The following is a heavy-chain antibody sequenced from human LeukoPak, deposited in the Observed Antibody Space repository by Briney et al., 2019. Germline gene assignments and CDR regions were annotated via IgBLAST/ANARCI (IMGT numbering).Heavy chain of an antibody. V-gene: IGHV1-24*01. J-gene: IGHJ4*02. D-gene: IGHD3-22*01. CDR1: GYTLTELS. CDR3: ATANGFTRDSSGYYPDS. Sequence: ASVKVSCEVSGYTLTELSTHWVRQAPGKGLEWMGGFGPEDGEIVYAQNFQGRVTMTEDTSTDTAYMELSSLRSEDTAIYYCATANGFTRDSSGYYPDSWGQGTLVTVSS. CDR2: FGPEDGEI.